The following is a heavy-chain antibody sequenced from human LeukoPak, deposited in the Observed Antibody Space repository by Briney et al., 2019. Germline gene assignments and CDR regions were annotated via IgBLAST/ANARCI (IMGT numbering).Heavy chain of an antibody. CDR2: IGSSGGGI. V-gene: IGHV3-23*01. Sequence: GGSLRLSCAASGFTFSTYTMYWVRHPPGKGLEWVSIIGSSGGGIHYADSVKGRFTISRDNSKNAPYLQMNSLRVEDTAVYYCAIDPNWGTHSWGQGVLVTVSS. J-gene: IGHJ4*02. CDR1: GFTFSTYT. CDR3: AIDPNWGTHS. D-gene: IGHD7-27*01.